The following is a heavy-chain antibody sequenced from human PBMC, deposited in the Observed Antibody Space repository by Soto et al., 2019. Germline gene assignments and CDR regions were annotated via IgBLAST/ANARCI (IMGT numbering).Heavy chain of an antibody. V-gene: IGHV3-30*18. CDR1: VFTFISYG. D-gene: IGHD5-18*01. CDR2: ISYDGSNK. J-gene: IGHJ4*02. CDR3: AKDRGYSYGIFDY. Sequence: PGWSLRLSCASSVFTFISYGMHWVRQAPGKGLEWVAVISYDGSNKYYADSVKGRFTISRDNSKNTLYLQMNSLRAEDTAVYHCAKDRGYSYGIFDYWGQGTLVTVSS.